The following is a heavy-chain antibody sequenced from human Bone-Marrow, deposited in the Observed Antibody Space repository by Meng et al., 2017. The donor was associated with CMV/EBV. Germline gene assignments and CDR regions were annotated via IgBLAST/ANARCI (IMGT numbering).Heavy chain of an antibody. J-gene: IGHJ3*02. CDR1: GGTFSSYT. CDR3: ARGEVVSRAFDI. V-gene: IGHV1-69*02. D-gene: IGHD3-22*01. Sequence: SVKVSCKASGGTFSSYTISWVRQAPGQGLEWMGRIIPILGIANYAQKFQGRVTITADKSTSTAYMELSSLRSEDTAVYYCARGEVVSRAFDIWGQGTMVTVSS. CDR2: IIPILGIA.